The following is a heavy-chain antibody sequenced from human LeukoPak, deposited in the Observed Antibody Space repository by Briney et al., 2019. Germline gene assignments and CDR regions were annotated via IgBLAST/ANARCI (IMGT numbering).Heavy chain of an antibody. Sequence: GASVKVSCKASGYTFTGYYMHWVRQAPGQGLEWMGWINPNSGGTNYAQKFQGRVTMTRDTSISTAYMELSRLRSDDTAVYYCARSDSGSYLRSKDYFDYWGQGTLVTVSS. CDR2: INPNSGGT. CDR3: ARSDSGSYLRSKDYFDY. J-gene: IGHJ4*02. CDR1: GYTFTGYY. V-gene: IGHV1-2*02. D-gene: IGHD1-26*01.